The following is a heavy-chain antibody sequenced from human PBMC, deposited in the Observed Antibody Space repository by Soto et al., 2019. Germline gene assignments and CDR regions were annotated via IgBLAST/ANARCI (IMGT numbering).Heavy chain of an antibody. Sequence: LSLTCTVSGRSISSGGYYWSWIRQHPGKGLEWIGYIYYSGSTYYNPSLKSRVTISVDTSKNQFSLKLSSVTAADTAVYYCARGYGSGSYYYYYGMDVWGQGTTVTVSS. CDR1: GRSISSGGYY. CDR2: IYYSGST. D-gene: IGHD3-10*01. CDR3: ARGYGSGSYYYYYGMDV. J-gene: IGHJ6*02. V-gene: IGHV4-31*03.